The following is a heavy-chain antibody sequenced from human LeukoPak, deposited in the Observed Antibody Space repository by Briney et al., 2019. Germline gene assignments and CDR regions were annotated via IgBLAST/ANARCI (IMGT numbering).Heavy chain of an antibody. D-gene: IGHD3-22*01. CDR1: GGSISSYY. J-gene: IGHJ1*01. CDR2: IFYSGNT. CDR3: GRGTPYYFDSSGYSAEYFHH. Sequence: SDTLSLTCTVSGGSISSYYWSWIRQTPGRGLEWIGYIFYSGNTKYNPSHKSRVTMSVDTSKTQLSLNLSSVTAADTAVYYCGRGTPYYFDSSGYSAEYFHHWGQGTLVTVSS. V-gene: IGHV4-59*07.